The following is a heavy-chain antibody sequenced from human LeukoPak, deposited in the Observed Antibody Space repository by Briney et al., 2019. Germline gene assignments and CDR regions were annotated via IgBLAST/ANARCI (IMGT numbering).Heavy chain of an antibody. CDR2: IYYSGST. Sequence: PSETLSLTCTVSGGSISSYYWSWIRQPPGKGLEWIGYIYYSGSTNYNPSLKSRVTISVDTSKNQFSLKLSSVTAADTAVYYCARVFRRVPAAPPVAFDIWGQGTMVTVSS. V-gene: IGHV4-59*01. J-gene: IGHJ3*02. CDR3: ARVFRRVPAAPPVAFDI. D-gene: IGHD2-2*01. CDR1: GGSISSYY.